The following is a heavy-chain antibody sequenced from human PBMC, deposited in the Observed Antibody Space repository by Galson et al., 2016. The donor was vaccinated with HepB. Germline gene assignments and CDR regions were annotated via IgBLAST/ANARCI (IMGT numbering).Heavy chain of an antibody. CDR1: GYTFTDYY. V-gene: IGHV1-2*04. J-gene: IGHJ4*02. D-gene: IGHD3-22*01. CDR2: VNPKTGGT. CDR3: ARSSGSYDQPFDY. Sequence: SVKVSCKASGYTFTDYYIHWVRQAPGQGLEWMGGVNPKTGGTNSAQKFQGWVTMSRDTSIITAYMELSRLRSDDTAVYYCARSSGSYDQPFDYWGQGTLVTVSP.